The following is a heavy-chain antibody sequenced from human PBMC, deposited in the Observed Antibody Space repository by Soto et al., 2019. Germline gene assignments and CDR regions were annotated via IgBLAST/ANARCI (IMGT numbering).Heavy chain of an antibody. CDR1: GYTFTSCS. CDR2: INAGNGNT. Sequence: PAKVSCKACGYTFTSCSLQWPRQATGKRLEGMGWINAGNGNTKYSQKFQGRVTITRDTSASTAYMELSSLRSEDTAVYYCASEKYYDFWSGYYCFDYWGQGTLVTVSS. CDR3: ASEKYYDFWSGYYCFDY. V-gene: IGHV1-3*01. J-gene: IGHJ4*02. D-gene: IGHD3-3*01.